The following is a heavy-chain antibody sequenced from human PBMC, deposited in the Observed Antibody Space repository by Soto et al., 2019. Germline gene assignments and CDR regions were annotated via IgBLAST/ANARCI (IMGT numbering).Heavy chain of an antibody. CDR1: NGSISNFY. J-gene: IGHJ5*02. D-gene: IGHD6-13*01. CDR2: IHGSGGA. CDR3: GRSSHKESWFDP. Sequence: SETLSLTCTVSNGSISNFYWYWFLRSAGKGLEWSGRIHGSGGATYNPSLISRVTMSVVTSKNQYSFKVNSVTAAATAVDYCGRSSHKESWFDPWGQGTLVTVSS. V-gene: IGHV4-4*07.